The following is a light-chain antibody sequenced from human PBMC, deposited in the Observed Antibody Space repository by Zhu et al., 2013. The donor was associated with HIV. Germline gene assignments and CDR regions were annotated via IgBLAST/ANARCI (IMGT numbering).Light chain of an antibody. J-gene: IGKJ2*03. CDR2: SAS. Sequence: DIQMTQSPSSLSASVGDRVTITCRSSQDINNYLAWFQKKPGKAPKSLIYSASNLQSGVPSRFSGGGSGTDFTLTISRLQPEDFATYYCLQHNSYPRSFGQGTKLEIK. CDR1: QDINNY. V-gene: IGKV1-16*01. CDR3: LQHNSYPRS.